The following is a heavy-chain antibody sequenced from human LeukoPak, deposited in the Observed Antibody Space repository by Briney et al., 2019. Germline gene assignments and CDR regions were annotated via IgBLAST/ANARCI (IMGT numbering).Heavy chain of an antibody. V-gene: IGHV3-21*01. CDR3: ARDLDYYDSSGVG. Sequence: GGSLRLSCAASGFTFSSYAMSWVRQAPGKGLEWVSAISSSSSYIYYADSVKGRFTISRDNAKSSLYLQMNSLRAEDTAVYYCARDLDYYDSSGVGWGQGTLVTVSS. D-gene: IGHD3-22*01. J-gene: IGHJ4*02. CDR1: GFTFSSYA. CDR2: ISSSSSYI.